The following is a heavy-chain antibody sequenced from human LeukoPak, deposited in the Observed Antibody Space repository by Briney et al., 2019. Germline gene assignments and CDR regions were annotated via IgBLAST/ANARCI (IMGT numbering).Heavy chain of an antibody. D-gene: IGHD1-1*01. V-gene: IGHV3-7*04. CDR2: IKEDGSAT. J-gene: IGHJ4*02. CDR1: GFTLSTYW. CDR3: ARDSPGYLAYDS. Sequence: GGSLRLSCAASGFTLSTYWMTWVRQAPGKGPEGVAKIKEDGSATYYVDSVKGRFTISRDNAKKSLYLQMNGLRDEDTAVYYCARDSPGYLAYDSWGQGTLVTVSS.